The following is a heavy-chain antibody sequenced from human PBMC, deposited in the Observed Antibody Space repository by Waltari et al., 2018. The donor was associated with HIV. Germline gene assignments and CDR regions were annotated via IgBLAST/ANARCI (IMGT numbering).Heavy chain of an antibody. J-gene: IGHJ6*02. CDR2: IKQDRSEK. CDR1: GFTFRTYW. D-gene: IGHD3-3*01. CDR3: ARDLKDYDFWSPVDV. Sequence: EVQLVESGGGLVQPGGSLSPSCAASGFTFRTYWRTWVRQAPGKGLEWLANIKQDRSEKYYADSVKGRFTVSRDNNKKSLYLQMSSLRAEDTAVYYCARDLKDYDFWSPVDVWGQGTTVTVSS. V-gene: IGHV3-7*01.